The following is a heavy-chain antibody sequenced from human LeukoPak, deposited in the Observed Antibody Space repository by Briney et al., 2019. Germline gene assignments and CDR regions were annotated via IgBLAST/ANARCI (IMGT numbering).Heavy chain of an antibody. CDR2: ISYDGSNK. D-gene: IGHD1-26*01. CDR3: AKVDSGSSYGMDV. CDR1: GFTFSSYG. V-gene: IGHV3-30*18. J-gene: IGHJ6*01. Sequence: PGGSLRLSCAASGFTFSSYGMHWVRQAPGKGLEWVAVISYDGSNKYYADSVKGRFTISRDNSKNTLYLQMNSLRAEDTAVYYCAKVDSGSSYGMDVWGQGTTVTVSS.